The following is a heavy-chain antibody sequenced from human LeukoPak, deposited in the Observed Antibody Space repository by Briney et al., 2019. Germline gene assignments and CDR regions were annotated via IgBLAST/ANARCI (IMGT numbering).Heavy chain of an antibody. D-gene: IGHD3-3*01. V-gene: IGHV1-18*01. CDR1: GYTLTSYS. J-gene: IGHJ3*02. CDR3: ANEKYDFGDAFDI. CDR2: ISAYNGNT. Sequence: GASVKVSCKASGYTLTSYSISWVRQAPGQGLEWMGWISAYNGNTDLAQKLQGRVTMTTDTSTSTAYMELSSLRSEDTAVYYCANEKYDFGDAFDIWGQGTMVTVSS.